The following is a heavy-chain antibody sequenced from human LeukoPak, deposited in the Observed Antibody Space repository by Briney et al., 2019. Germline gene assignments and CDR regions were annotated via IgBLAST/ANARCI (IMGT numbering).Heavy chain of an antibody. CDR2: INPNSGGT. V-gene: IGHV1-2*02. J-gene: IGHJ4*02. D-gene: IGHD3-16*01. CDR3: SRGGEGPRLAASS. Sequence: ASVKVSCKASGYTFTGYYMHWVRQAPGQGLEWMGWINPNSGGTNYAHKSQGRVTMTTDAATNTAYMELRSLRSDDTAVYYCSRGGEGPRLAASSWGQGPLVTVSS. CDR1: GYTFTGYY.